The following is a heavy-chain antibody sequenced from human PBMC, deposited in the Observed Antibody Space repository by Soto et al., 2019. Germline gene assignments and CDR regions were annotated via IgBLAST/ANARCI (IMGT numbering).Heavy chain of an antibody. D-gene: IGHD2-15*01. CDR3: ARGYCSGGSCYSYYYYYMDV. CDR2: MNPKNGNT. V-gene: IGHV1-8*01. J-gene: IGHJ6*03. CDR1: GYTFTNYD. Sequence: ASVKVSCKASGYTFTNYDINWVRQAPGQGLEWMGWMNPKNGNTVYAQKFQGRVTMSRDTSMTTAYMELSSLGSDDTAVYYRARGYCSGGSCYSYYYYYMDVWGKGTTVTVSS.